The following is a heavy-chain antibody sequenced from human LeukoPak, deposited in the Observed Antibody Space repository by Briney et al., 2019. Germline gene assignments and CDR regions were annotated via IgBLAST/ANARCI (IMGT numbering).Heavy chain of an antibody. CDR1: GFTFSTYW. CDR2: IKQDGSEK. CDR3: ARVEGYSYGYFDY. V-gene: IGHV3-7*03. J-gene: IGHJ4*02. D-gene: IGHD5-18*01. Sequence: GGSLRLSCAASGFTFSTYWMSWVRQAPRKGLEWVANIKQDGSEKYYVDSVKGRFTISRDNAKNSLYLQMNSLRAEDTAVCYCARVEGYSYGYFDYWGQGTLVTVSS.